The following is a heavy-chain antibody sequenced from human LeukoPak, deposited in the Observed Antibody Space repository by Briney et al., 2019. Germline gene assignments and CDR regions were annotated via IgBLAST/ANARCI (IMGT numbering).Heavy chain of an antibody. V-gene: IGHV1-46*01. CDR1: GYTFTGYY. CDR2: INPSGGST. D-gene: IGHD2-15*01. J-gene: IGHJ5*02. CDR3: ARGDCSGGSCYLAFRNWFDP. Sequence: GASVKVSCKASGYTFTGYYMHWVRQAPGQGLEWMGIINPSGGSTSYAQKFQGRVTMTRDMSTSTVYMELSSLRSEDTAVYYCARGDCSGGSCYLAFRNWFDPWGQGTLVTVSS.